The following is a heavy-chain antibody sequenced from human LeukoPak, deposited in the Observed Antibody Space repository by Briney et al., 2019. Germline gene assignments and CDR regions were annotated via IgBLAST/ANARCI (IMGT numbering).Heavy chain of an antibody. V-gene: IGHV4-59*12. Sequence: PSETLSLTCTVSGGSISSSYWNWIRQPPGKGLQWIGFIHHSGYSDFNPSLKSRVTISVDASKNQFSLKLRSVTAADTAVYFCARGARFSSFENMDVWGQGTSVIVSS. J-gene: IGHJ6*02. CDR1: GGSISSSY. CDR2: IHHSGYS. D-gene: IGHD6-6*01. CDR3: ARGARFSSFENMDV.